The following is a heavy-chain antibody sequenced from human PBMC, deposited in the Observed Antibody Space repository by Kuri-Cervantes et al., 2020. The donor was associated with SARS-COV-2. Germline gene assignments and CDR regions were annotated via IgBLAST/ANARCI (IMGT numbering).Heavy chain of an antibody. J-gene: IGHJ5*02. CDR1: GFTFSSYA. D-gene: IGHD3-22*01. CDR2: ISSNGGST. CDR3: VRDYYDSSGYFISGLWFDP. V-gene: IGHV3-64D*08. Sequence: GESLKISCSASGFTFSSYAMHWVRQAPGKGLEYVSAISSNGGSTYYADSVKGRFTISRDNSKNTLYLQMSSLRAEDTAVYYCVRDYYDSSGYFISGLWFDPWGQGTLVTVSS.